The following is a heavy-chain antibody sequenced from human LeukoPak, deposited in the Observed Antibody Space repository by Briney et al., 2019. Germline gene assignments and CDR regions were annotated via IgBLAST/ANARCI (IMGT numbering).Heavy chain of an antibody. V-gene: IGHV1-18*01. CDR2: IGAYNGNT. CDR3: ATDRTGIPFWY. D-gene: IGHD1-1*01. CDR1: GYTFTSYG. Sequence: ASVKVSCKASGYTFTSYGISWVRQAPGQGLEWMGWIGAYNGNTNYAQKLQGRVTMTTDTSTSTAYMELRSLRSDDTAVYYCATDRTGIPFWYWGQGTLVTVSS. J-gene: IGHJ4*02.